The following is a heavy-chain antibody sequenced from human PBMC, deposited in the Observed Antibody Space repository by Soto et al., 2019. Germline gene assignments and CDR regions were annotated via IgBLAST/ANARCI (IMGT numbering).Heavy chain of an antibody. J-gene: IGHJ4*02. V-gene: IGHV3-72*01. Sequence: PGGSLRLSCAASGFSFSDHYMDWVRQVPGKGLEWVGRSRNKASSYTTEYAASVKGRFTISRDESKKSVYLQMNSLKTEDTAVYYCARCSSDYFDYWGQGTLVTVSS. CDR3: ARCSSDYFDY. D-gene: IGHD6-6*01. CDR1: GFSFSDHY. CDR2: SRNKASSYTT.